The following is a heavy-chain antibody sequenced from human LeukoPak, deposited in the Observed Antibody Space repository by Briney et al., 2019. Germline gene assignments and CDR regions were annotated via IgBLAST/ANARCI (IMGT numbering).Heavy chain of an antibody. CDR3: ARDGVVTMELDS. D-gene: IGHD3-3*01. Sequence: PSQTLSLTCTVSGGSLSSGTYYWNWLRQPAGKGLEWIGRIYPSGNTNYNPSLKSRLTISLDTSKNQFSLNLKSVTAADTAMYYCARDGVVTMELDSWGQGTLVTVSS. J-gene: IGHJ4*02. V-gene: IGHV4-61*02. CDR2: IYPSGNT. CDR1: GGSLSSGTYY.